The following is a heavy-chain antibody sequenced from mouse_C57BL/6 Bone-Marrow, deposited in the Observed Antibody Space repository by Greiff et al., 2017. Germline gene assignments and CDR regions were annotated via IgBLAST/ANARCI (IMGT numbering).Heavy chain of an antibody. D-gene: IGHD2-4*01. Sequence: QVQLQQPGAELVKPGASVKLSCKASGYTFTSYWMQWVKQRPGQGLEWIGEIDPSDSYTNYNQKFKGKATLTVDTSSSTAYMQLSSLTSEDSAVYYGGREEDDYPFAYWGQGTLVTVSA. CDR2: IDPSDSYT. V-gene: IGHV1-50*01. CDR1: GYTFTSYW. CDR3: GREEDDYPFAY. J-gene: IGHJ3*01.